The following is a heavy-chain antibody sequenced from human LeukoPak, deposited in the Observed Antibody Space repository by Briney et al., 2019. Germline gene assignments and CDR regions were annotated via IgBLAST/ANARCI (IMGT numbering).Heavy chain of an antibody. CDR2: ISGSGGST. V-gene: IGHV3-23*01. CDR3: AKDLATAMVTIFDY. J-gene: IGHJ4*02. CDR1: GFTFSSYA. D-gene: IGHD5-18*01. Sequence: GGSLRLSCAASGFTFSSYAMSWVRQAPGKGLEWVSAISGSGGSTYYADSVKGRFTIPRDNSKNTLYLQVNSLRAEDTAVYYCAKDLATAMVTIFDYWGQGTLVTVSS.